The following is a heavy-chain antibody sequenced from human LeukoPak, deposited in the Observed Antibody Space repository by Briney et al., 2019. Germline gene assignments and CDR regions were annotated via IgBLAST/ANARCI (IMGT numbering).Heavy chain of an antibody. CDR3: AKEGRSDYYDSSGYYPYYFDY. CDR2: IYSGGST. D-gene: IGHD3-22*01. CDR1: GFTVSNNY. Sequence: GGSLRLSCAASGFTVSNNYMSWVRQAPGKGLEWVSVIYSGGSTYYADSVKGRFTISRDNSKNTLYLQMNSLRAEDTAVYYCAKEGRSDYYDSSGYYPYYFDYWGQGTLVTVSS. J-gene: IGHJ4*02. V-gene: IGHV3-66*01.